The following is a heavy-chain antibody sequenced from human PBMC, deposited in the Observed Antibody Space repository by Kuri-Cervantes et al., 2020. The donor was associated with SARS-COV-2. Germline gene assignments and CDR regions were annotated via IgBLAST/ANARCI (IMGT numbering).Heavy chain of an antibody. Sequence: GGSLRLSCAASGFTFSSYGMHWVRQAPGKGLEWVANIKQDGSEKYYVDSVKGRFTISRDNAKNSLYLQMNSLRAEDTAVYYCARDSSYYGSGSYCCFDYWGQGTLVTVSS. CDR3: ARDSSYYGSGSYCCFDY. D-gene: IGHD3-10*01. J-gene: IGHJ4*02. CDR1: GFTFSSYG. V-gene: IGHV3-7*01. CDR2: IKQDGSEK.